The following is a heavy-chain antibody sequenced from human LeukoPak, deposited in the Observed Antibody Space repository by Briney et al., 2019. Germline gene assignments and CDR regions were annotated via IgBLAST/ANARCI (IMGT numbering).Heavy chain of an antibody. D-gene: IGHD6-25*01. Sequence: SETLSFTCGGSGGSVSSTNWGTWIRQPPGKGLEWIGEVHLDGRTNFNPPLKSRRTLSVALSENHVSLKLTSVTAADTAVYYCAREGGFYRPLDYSGQGTLVTVSS. J-gene: IGHJ4*02. CDR3: AREGGFYRPLDY. CDR2: VHLDGRT. CDR1: GGSVSSTNW. V-gene: IGHV4-4*02.